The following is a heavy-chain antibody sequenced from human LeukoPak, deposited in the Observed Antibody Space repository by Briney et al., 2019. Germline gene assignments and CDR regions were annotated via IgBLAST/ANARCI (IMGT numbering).Heavy chain of an antibody. Sequence: SVKVSCKASGGTFSSYAISWVRQAPGQGLEWMGRIIPILGIANYAQKFQGRVTITADKSTSTAYMELSSLRSEDTAVYYCARADPGMGEFDDWGQGTLVTVSS. D-gene: IGHD3-16*01. CDR1: GGTFSSYA. CDR3: ARADPGMGEFDD. CDR2: IIPILGIA. J-gene: IGHJ4*02. V-gene: IGHV1-69*04.